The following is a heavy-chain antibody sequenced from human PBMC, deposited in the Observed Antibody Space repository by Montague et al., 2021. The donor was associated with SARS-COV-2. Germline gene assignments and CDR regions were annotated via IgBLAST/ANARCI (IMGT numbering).Heavy chain of an antibody. J-gene: IGHJ2*01. D-gene: IGHD4-23*01. V-gene: IGHV3-23*01. CDR2: ISSSGGHT. CDR3: AKDRGGNSDRYFDL. Sequence: SLRLSCAASGFTFSSYAMSWVRQAPGKGLEWVSGISSSGGHTYYADSVKGRSTISRDNSKNTLYLQMNSLGAEDTAVYYCAKDRGGNSDRYFDLWGRGTLVIGSS. CDR1: GFTFSSYA.